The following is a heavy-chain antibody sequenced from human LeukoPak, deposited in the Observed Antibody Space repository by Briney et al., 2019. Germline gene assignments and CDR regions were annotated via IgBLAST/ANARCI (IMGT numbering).Heavy chain of an antibody. CDR3: ATYYYYGMDV. CDR1: GYNFSGNH. V-gene: IGHV1-2*02. Sequence: ASVKVSCKASGYNFSGNHMHWVRQAPGQGLEWMGWINPNSGGTNYAQKFQGRVTMTRDTSISTAYMELSRLRSDDTAVYYCATYYYYGMDVWGQGTTVTVSS. J-gene: IGHJ6*02. CDR2: INPNSGGT.